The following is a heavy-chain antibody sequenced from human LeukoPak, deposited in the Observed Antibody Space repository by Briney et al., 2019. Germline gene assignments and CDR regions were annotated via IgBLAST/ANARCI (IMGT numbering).Heavy chain of an antibody. CDR2: INWNGGST. D-gene: IGHD3-10*01. J-gene: IGHJ4*02. CDR1: GFTFDDYG. CDR3: ARRRVTVVRGVDITSYYFDY. Sequence: PGGSLRLSCAASGFTFDDYGMSWVRQAPGKGLEWVAGINWNGGSTGYADSMKGRFTISRDNAKNSLFLQMNSLRAEDTALYYCARRRVTVVRGVDITSYYFDYWGPGTLVTVSS. V-gene: IGHV3-20*04.